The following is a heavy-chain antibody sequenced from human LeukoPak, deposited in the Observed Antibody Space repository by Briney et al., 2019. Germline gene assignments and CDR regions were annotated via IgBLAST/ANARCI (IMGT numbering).Heavy chain of an antibody. CDR1: GFTFSSYW. V-gene: IGHV3-7*03. J-gene: IGHJ5*02. D-gene: IGHD3-22*01. CDR3: AKDRYYDSSGYYYR. CDR2: IKQDGSEK. Sequence: GGSLRLSCAASGFTFSSYWMSWVRQAPGKGLEWVANIKQDGSEKYYVDSVKGRFTISRDNAKNTLYLQMNSLRAEDTAVYYCAKDRYYDSSGYYYRWGQGTLVTVSS.